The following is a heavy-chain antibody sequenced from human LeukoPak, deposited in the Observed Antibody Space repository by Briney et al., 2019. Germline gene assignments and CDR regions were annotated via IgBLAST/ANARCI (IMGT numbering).Heavy chain of an antibody. CDR1: GGDFNNYG. CDR2: IIPVFGTT. CDR3: VRGQLRQWLVEPFDY. V-gene: IGHV1-69*13. J-gene: IGHJ4*02. D-gene: IGHD6-19*01. Sequence: ASVKVSCKASGGDFNNYGTSWVRQGPGQGLEWMGGIIPVFGTTKYAQKFHGRVTITADESTTTVYMELSGLTSEDTAVYYCVRGQLRQWLVEPFDYWGQGTLVAVSP.